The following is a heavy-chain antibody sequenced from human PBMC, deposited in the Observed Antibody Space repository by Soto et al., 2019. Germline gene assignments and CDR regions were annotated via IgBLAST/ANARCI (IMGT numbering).Heavy chain of an antibody. J-gene: IGHJ4*02. Sequence: SETLSLTCAVSGGSISSSNWWSWVRQPPGKGLEWIGVIYHSGSTNYNPSLKSRVTISVDTSKNQFSLKLSSVTAADTAVYYCASVSSPSYYFDYWGQGTLVTVSS. CDR2: IYHSGST. V-gene: IGHV4-4*02. CDR3: ASVSSPSYYFDY. CDR1: GGSISSSNW. D-gene: IGHD6-13*01.